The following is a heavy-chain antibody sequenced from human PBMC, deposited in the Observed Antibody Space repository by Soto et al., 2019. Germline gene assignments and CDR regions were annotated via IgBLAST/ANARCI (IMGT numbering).Heavy chain of an antibody. CDR1: GGTFSSYT. V-gene: IGHV1-69*02. CDR3: ARVIAVAEYYFDY. J-gene: IGHJ4*02. D-gene: IGHD6-19*01. Sequence: SVKVSCKASGGTFSSYTISWVRQAPGQGLEWMGRIIPILGIANYAQKFQGRVTITADKSTSTAYMELSSLRSEDTAVYYCARVIAVAEYYFDYWGQGTLVTVS. CDR2: IIPILGIA.